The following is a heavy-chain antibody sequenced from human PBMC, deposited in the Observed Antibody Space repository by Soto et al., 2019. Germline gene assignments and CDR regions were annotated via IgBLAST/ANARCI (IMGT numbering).Heavy chain of an antibody. CDR1: GGSISSGDYY. CDR2: INYSGST. Sequence: QVQLQESGPGLVKPSQTLSLTCTVSGGSISSGDYYWSWIRQPPGKGLEWIGYINYSGSTYYNPSLKSRVTISEDTSKNQVSLKLSSVTAADTAVYYCAASGPYYYYGMDVWGQGTTVTVSS. CDR3: AASGPYYYYGMDV. J-gene: IGHJ6*02. V-gene: IGHV4-30-4*01. D-gene: IGHD6-6*01.